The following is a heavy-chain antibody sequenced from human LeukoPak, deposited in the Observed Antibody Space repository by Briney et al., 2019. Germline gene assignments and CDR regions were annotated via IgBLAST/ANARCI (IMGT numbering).Heavy chain of an antibody. CDR2: IIPIFGTA. CDR3: AIGWRYCSSTSCYFDYYYGMDV. Sequence: SVKVSCQASGGTFSSYAISWVRQAPGQGLEWMGGIIPIFGTANYAQKFQGRVTITADKYTSTAYMELSSLRSEDTAVYYCAIGWRYCSSTSCYFDYYYGMDVWGKGTTVTVSS. J-gene: IGHJ6*04. CDR1: GGTFSSYA. V-gene: IGHV1-69*06. D-gene: IGHD2-2*01.